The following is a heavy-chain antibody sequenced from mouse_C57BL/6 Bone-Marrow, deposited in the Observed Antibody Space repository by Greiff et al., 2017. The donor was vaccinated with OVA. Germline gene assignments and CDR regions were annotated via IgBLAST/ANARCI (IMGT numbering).Heavy chain of an antibody. CDR1: GFTFSDYY. J-gene: IGHJ2*01. V-gene: IGHV5-12*01. Sequence: EVKLVESGGGLVQPGGSLKLSCAASGFTFSDYYMYWVRQTPEKRLEWVAYISNGGGSTYYPDTVTGGFTISRDNAKNTLYLQMSRLKAEDTAMYYCARHGDSLDYWGQGTTLTVSS. D-gene: IGHD3-3*01. CDR2: ISNGGGST. CDR3: ARHGDSLDY.